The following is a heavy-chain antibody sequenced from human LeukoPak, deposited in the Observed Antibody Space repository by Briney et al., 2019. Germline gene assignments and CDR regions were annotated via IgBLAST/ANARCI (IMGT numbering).Heavy chain of an antibody. CDR2: INHSGST. J-gene: IGHJ5*02. CDR3: ARGFPPLMITFGGVGFDP. Sequence: PSETLSLTCAVYGGSFSGYYWSWIRQPPGKGLEWIGEINHSGSTNYNPSLKSRVTISVDTSKNQFSLKLCSVTAADTAVYYCARGFPPLMITFGGVGFDPWGQGTLVTVSS. D-gene: IGHD3-16*01. V-gene: IGHV4-34*01. CDR1: GGSFSGYY.